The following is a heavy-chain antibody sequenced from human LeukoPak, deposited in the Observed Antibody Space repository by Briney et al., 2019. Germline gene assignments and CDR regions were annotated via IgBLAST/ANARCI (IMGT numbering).Heavy chain of an antibody. CDR1: GYTFTSYD. CDR2: MNPNSGNT. CDR3: ARGYKRETGYSYGLDY. V-gene: IGHV1-8*01. J-gene: IGHJ4*02. Sequence: ASVKVSCKASGYTFTSYDINWVRQATGQGLEWMGRMNPNSGNTGYAQKFQGRVTMTRNTSISTAYMELSSLRSEDTAVYYCARGYKRETGYSYGLDYWGQGTLVTVSS. D-gene: IGHD5-18*01.